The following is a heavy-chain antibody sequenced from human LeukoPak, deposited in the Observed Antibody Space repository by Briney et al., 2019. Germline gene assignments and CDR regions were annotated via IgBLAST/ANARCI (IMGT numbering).Heavy chain of an antibody. J-gene: IGHJ4*02. CDR1: GFTVSSNY. V-gene: IGHV3-21*01. CDR2: ISSSSSYI. CDR3: ARDSFTGTTIDY. D-gene: IGHD1-7*01. Sequence: PGGSLRLSCAASGFTVSSNYMSWVRQAPGKGLEWVSSISSSSSYIYYADSVKGRFTISRDNAKNSLYLQMNSLRAEDTAVYYCARDSFTGTTIDYWGQGTLVTVSS.